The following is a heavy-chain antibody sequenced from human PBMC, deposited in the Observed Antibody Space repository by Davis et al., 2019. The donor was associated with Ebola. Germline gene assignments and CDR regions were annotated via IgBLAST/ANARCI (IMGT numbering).Heavy chain of an antibody. V-gene: IGHV3-21*01. CDR1: GFTFSSYT. D-gene: IGHD5-12*01. CDR3: ARDIPFSSYDY. CDR2: IGSDGVHM. Sequence: GESLKISCAASGFTFSSYTMNWVRQAPGKGLEWVSSIGSDGVHMFYGDSLTGRFTISRDNARDSLYLQINSLRDDDTAVYYCARDIPFSSYDYWGQGTLVTVSS. J-gene: IGHJ4*02.